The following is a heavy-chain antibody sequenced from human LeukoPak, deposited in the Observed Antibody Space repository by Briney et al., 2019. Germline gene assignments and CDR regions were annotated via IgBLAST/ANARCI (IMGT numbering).Heavy chain of an antibody. CDR3: ASDMVRGVIITKLDY. Sequence: ASVKVSCKASGGTFSSYAISWVRQAPGQGLEWMGRIIPILGIANYAQKFQGRVTITADKSTSTAYMELSSLRSEDTAVYYCASDMVRGVIITKLDYWGQGTLVTVSS. CDR1: GGTFSSYA. D-gene: IGHD3-10*01. CDR2: IIPILGIA. V-gene: IGHV1-69*04. J-gene: IGHJ4*02.